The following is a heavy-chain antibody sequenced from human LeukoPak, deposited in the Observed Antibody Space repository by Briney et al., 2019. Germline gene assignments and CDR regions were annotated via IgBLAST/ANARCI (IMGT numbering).Heavy chain of an antibody. Sequence: GGSLRLSCAVSGFSVSDNYMSWVRQTPGGLEWVSVIFYIDSVKGRFTISRDNSKNMLFLQMDSLRVEDTAVYYCVKETRGTTVYYWGQGTLVTVSS. CDR3: VKETRGTTVYY. J-gene: IGHJ4*02. CDR1: GFSVSDNY. CDR2: IF. V-gene: IGHV3-66*01. D-gene: IGHD4-17*01.